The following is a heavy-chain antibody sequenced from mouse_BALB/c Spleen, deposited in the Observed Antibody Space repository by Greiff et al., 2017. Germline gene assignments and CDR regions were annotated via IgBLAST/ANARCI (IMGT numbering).Heavy chain of an antibody. CDR2: INPNNGGT. CDR3: ARYDDLYYAMDY. V-gene: IGHV1-18*01. J-gene: IGHJ4*01. CDR1: GYTFTDYN. D-gene: IGHD2-14*01. Sequence: VQLQQSGPELVKPGASVQIPCKASGYTFTDYNMDWVKQSHGKSLEWIGDINPNNGGTIYNQKFKGKATLTVDKSSSTAYMELRSLTSEDTAVYYCARYDDLYYAMDYWGQGTSVTVSS.